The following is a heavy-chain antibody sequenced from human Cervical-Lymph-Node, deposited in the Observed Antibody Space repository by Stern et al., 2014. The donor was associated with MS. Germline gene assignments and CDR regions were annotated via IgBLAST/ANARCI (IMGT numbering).Heavy chain of an antibody. CDR2: VSSDGRDK. J-gene: IGHJ4*02. V-gene: IGHV3-30*18. CDR3: AKGGSGSYLD. Sequence: VQLVESGGGVVQPGRSLRLSCVTSGFIFRNYAAHWVRQPPGKGLEWVALVSSDGRDKYYTDSVKGRFTVSRDNSKNTLYLEMNSLRLEDTAVYYCAKGGSGSYLDWGQGSLVTVSS. D-gene: IGHD1-26*01. CDR1: GFIFRNYA.